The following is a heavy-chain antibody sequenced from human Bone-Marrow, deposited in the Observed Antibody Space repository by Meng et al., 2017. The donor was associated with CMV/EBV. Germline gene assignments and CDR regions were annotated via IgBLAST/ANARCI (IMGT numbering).Heavy chain of an antibody. CDR3: ASRSVVVPAASFDY. CDR1: GGSFSGYY. J-gene: IGHJ4*02. D-gene: IGHD2-2*01. V-gene: IGHV4-34*01. CDR2: INHSGST. Sequence: SETLSLTCAVYGGSFSGYYWSWIRQPPGKGLEWIGEINHSGSTNYNPSLKSRVTISVDTSKNQFSLKLSSVTAADTAVYYCASRSVVVPAASFDYWGQGTLVTVSS.